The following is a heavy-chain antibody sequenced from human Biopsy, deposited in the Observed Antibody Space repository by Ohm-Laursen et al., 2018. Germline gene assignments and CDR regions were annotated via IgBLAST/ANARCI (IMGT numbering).Heavy chain of an antibody. CDR2: ITGSGDSGGKT. CDR3: ARKYSGFDI. D-gene: IGHD5-12*01. CDR1: GFTFRTYE. V-gene: IGHV3-23*01. J-gene: IGHJ3*02. Sequence: SLRLSCAASGFTFRTYEMNWVRQAPGKGLEWVSAITGSGDSGGKTYYADSVKGRFTISRDNSKNTLYMQMNSLRAEDMAVYYCARKYSGFDIWGQGTMVSVSS.